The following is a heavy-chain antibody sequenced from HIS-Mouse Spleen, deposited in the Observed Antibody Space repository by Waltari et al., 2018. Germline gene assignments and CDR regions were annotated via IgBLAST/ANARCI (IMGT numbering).Heavy chain of an antibody. Sequence: QLQLQESGPGLVKPSETLSLTCPVPGGSIRSSSYYWGWIRQPPGKGLEWIGSIYYSGSTYYNPSLKSRVTISVDTSKNQFSLKLSSVTAADTAVYYCAREIPYSSSWYDWYFDLWGRGTLVTVSS. CDR2: IYYSGST. V-gene: IGHV4-39*07. J-gene: IGHJ2*01. CDR1: GGSIRSSSYY. D-gene: IGHD6-13*01. CDR3: AREIPYSSSWYDWYFDL.